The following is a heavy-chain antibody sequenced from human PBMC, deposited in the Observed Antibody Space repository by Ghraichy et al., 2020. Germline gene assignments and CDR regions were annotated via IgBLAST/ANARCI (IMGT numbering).Heavy chain of an antibody. CDR3: AKAVRPYCTNGVCYGHPGFYAFDI. J-gene: IGHJ3*02. D-gene: IGHD2-8*01. CDR1: GFTFSSYA. CDR2: VSGSGGST. V-gene: IGHV3-23*01. Sequence: GGSLRLSCVASGFTFSSYAMSWVRQAPGKGLEWVSAVSGSGGSTYYADSVKGRFTISRDNSKNTLYLQMNSLRAEDTAVYYCAKAVRPYCTNGVCYGHPGFYAFDIWGQGTMVTVSS.